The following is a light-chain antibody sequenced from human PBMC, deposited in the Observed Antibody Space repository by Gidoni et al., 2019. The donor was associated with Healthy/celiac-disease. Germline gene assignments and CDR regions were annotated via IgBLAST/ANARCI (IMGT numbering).Light chain of an antibody. CDR1: QSVSSY. V-gene: IGKV3-11*01. CDR3: QQRSNWPPT. Sequence: DIVLTQPPATLSLSPGERATLSCRASQSVSSYLAWYQQKPGQAPRLLIYDASNRATGIPARFSGSGSGTDFTLTISSLEPEDFAVYYCQQRSNWPPTCGQGTRLEIK. CDR2: DAS. J-gene: IGKJ5*01.